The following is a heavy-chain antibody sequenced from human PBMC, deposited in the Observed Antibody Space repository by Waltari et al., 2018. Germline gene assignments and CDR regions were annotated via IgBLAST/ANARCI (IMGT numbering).Heavy chain of an antibody. CDR1: RNDIRQPY. D-gene: IGHD2-21*01. CDR3: AREYCAGECRLFDF. J-gene: IGHJ4*02. CDR2: IDPKSGAT. Sequence: LVQSGTAVRRPGASVKVSCQASRNDIRQPYLHWGRRAPGQGLEWMGWIDPKSGATNYGQKFKDRITLTWDTSVNTAYMELTRLASFDTGVYYCAREYCAGECRLFDFWGQGTGLTVSS. V-gene: IGHV1-2*02.